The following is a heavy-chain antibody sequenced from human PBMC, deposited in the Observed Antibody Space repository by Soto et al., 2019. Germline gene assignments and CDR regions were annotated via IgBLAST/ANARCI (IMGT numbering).Heavy chain of an antibody. V-gene: IGHV3-72*01. CDR1: GFTFSDHY. J-gene: IGHJ6*02. CDR2: TRNKVNSYTT. D-gene: IGHD2-2*01. CDR3: GRGAYCSSTSCYYYYGMDV. Sequence: EVQLVEFGGGLVQPGGSLRLSCVASGFTFSDHYMDWVRQAPGKGLEWVGRTRNKVNSYTTEYAASVKGRFTISRDDSKNSLYLKMNSLKTEDTAVYYCGRGAYCSSTSCYYYYGMDVWGQGTTVTVSS.